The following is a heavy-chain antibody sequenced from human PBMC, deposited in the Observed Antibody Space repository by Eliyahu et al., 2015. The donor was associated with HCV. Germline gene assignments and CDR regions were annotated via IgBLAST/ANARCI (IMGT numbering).Heavy chain of an antibody. V-gene: IGHV3-48*01. CDR2: ISSTSNTI. Sequence: EVQLVESGGGLVQPGXSXXXSCAASRFXFSAYSMNWVXXAPGKGLEWVSFISSTSNTIYYADSVKGRFTISRDNAKNSLYLQMNSLRVEDTAVYYCARDQDSSRWYWFDPWGQGTLVTVSS. CDR1: RFXFSAYS. J-gene: IGHJ5*02. CDR3: ARDQDSSRWYWFDP. D-gene: IGHD6-13*01.